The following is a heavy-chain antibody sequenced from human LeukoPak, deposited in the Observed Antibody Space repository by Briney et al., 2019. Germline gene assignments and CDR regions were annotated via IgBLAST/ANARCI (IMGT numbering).Heavy chain of an antibody. J-gene: IGHJ4*02. Sequence: GGSLILSCAASGFTFSSFAMSWVRQAPGKGLEWVSAMSGSGGMTYSADSVKGRFTMSRDNSKNTMYLQMISLRAEDTAIYYCAKGPFFYYDSSGYNYFDFWGQGTLVTVSS. D-gene: IGHD3-22*01. V-gene: IGHV3-23*01. CDR3: AKGPFFYYDSSGYNYFDF. CDR2: MSGSGGMT. CDR1: GFTFSSFA.